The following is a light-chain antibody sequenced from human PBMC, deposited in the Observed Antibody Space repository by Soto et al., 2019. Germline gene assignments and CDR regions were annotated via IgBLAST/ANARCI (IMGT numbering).Light chain of an antibody. V-gene: IGLV2-8*01. Sequence: QSALTQPPSASGSPGQSVTISCTGTSSDVGAYNFVSWYQQHPGKAPKLMIYEVNKRPSGVPDRFSGSKSGNTASLTVSGLQAEDEADYFCNSYAGSNNFVVFGGGTKVTVL. J-gene: IGLJ2*01. CDR3: NSYAGSNNFVV. CDR2: EVN. CDR1: SSDVGAYNF.